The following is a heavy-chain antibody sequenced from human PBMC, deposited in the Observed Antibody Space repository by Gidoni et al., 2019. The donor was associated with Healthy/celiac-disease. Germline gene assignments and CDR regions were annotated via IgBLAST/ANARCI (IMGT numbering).Heavy chain of an antibody. D-gene: IGHD6-19*01. J-gene: IGHJ4*02. CDR2: IYTSGST. CDR3: ARDSLGEQWLAFDY. V-gene: IGHV4-61*02. Sequence: QVQLQESGPGLVKPSQTLSLTCTAAGGPISSGSYYWCWIRQPAGKGLEWIGRIYTSGSTNYNPSLKSRVTISVDTSKNQFSLKLSSVTAADTAVYYCARDSLGEQWLAFDYWCQGTLVTVSS. CDR1: GGPISSGSYY.